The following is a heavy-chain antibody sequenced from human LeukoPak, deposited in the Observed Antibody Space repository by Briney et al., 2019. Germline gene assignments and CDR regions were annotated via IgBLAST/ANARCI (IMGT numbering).Heavy chain of an antibody. CDR2: IYYSGST. CDR1: GGSISSSSYY. V-gene: IGHV4-39*07. Sequence: PSETLSLTCTVSGGSISSSSYYWGWIRQPPGKGLEWIGSIYYSGSTYYNPSLKSRVTISVDTSKNQFSLKLSSVTAADTAVYYCAREGHVWEPLLSIAVAGHFDYWGQGILVTVSS. CDR3: AREGHVWEPLLSIAVAGHFDY. J-gene: IGHJ4*02. D-gene: IGHD6-19*01.